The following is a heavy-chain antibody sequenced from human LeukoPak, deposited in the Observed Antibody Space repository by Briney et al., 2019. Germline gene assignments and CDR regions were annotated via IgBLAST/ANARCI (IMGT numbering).Heavy chain of an antibody. D-gene: IGHD3-10*01. J-gene: IGHJ5*02. CDR2: IYHSGST. V-gene: IGHV4-30-2*01. CDR1: GGSISSGGYS. Sequence: SQTLSLTCAVSGGSISSGGYSWSWIRQPPGKGLEWIGYIYHSGSTYYNPSLKSRVTISVDRSKNQFSLKLSSVTAADTAVYYCARATFKVGSRSYHNWFDPWGQGTLVTVSS. CDR3: ARATFKVGSRSYHNWFDP.